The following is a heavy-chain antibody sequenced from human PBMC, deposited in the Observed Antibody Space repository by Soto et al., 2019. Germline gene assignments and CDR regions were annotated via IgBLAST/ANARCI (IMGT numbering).Heavy chain of an antibody. CDR2: IYYSGST. Sequence: PSETLSLTCTVSGGSISSSSYYWGWIRQPPGKGLEWIGSIYYSGSTYYNPSLKSRVTISVDTSKNQFSLKLSSVTAADTAVYYCARPGTPYSSNNWFDPWGQGTLVTVSS. D-gene: IGHD6-13*01. CDR1: GGSISSSSYY. V-gene: IGHV4-39*01. CDR3: ARPGTPYSSNNWFDP. J-gene: IGHJ5*02.